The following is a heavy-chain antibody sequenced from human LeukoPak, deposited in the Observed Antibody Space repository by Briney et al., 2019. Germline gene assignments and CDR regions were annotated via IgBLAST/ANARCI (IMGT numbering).Heavy chain of an antibody. Sequence: SETLSLTCAVYGGSFSGYYWSWIRQPPGKGLEWIGEINHSGSTNYNPSLKSRVTISVDTSKNQFPLKLSSVTAADTAVYYCARSRGDYDILTGYYSLYYFDYWGQGTLVTVSS. V-gene: IGHV4-34*01. CDR1: GGSFSGYY. CDR2: INHSGST. CDR3: ARSRGDYDILTGYYSLYYFDY. J-gene: IGHJ4*02. D-gene: IGHD3-9*01.